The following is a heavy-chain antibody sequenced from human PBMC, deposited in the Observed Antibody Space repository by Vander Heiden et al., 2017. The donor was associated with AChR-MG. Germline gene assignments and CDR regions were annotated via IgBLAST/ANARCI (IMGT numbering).Heavy chain of an antibody. CDR2: IIPIFGTA. V-gene: IGHV1-69*01. CDR1: GGTFSSYA. D-gene: IGHD3-10*01. CDR3: ARAHYYGSVTAGGWFDP. Sequence: QVQLVQSGAEVKKPGSSVKVPCKASGGTFSSYATSWGGQAPGQGREWMGGIIPIFGTANYAQKFQGRVAITADESTSTAYMELSSLRSEDTAVYYCARAHYYGSVTAGGWFDPWGQGTLVTVSS. J-gene: IGHJ5*02.